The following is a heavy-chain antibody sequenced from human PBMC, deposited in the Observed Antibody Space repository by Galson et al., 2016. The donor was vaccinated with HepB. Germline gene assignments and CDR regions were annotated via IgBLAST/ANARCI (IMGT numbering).Heavy chain of an antibody. CDR2: ISSSSSYI. D-gene: IGHD6-19*01. Sequence: SLRLSCAASGFTFSSYSMNWVRQAPGKGLEWVSSISSSSSYIYYADSVKGRFTISRDNSKNTVHLHMNSLRVEDTAVYYCAKMRFYTSGWLIHGMDVWGQGTTVTVSS. CDR1: GFTFSSYS. V-gene: IGHV3-21*04. CDR3: AKMRFYTSGWLIHGMDV. J-gene: IGHJ6*02.